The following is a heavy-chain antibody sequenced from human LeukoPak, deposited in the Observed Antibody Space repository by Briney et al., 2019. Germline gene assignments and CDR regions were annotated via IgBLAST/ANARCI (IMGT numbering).Heavy chain of an antibody. V-gene: IGHV3-48*03. J-gene: IGHJ4*02. CDR3: ARTVDDLRGQLLIPGFDS. CDR2: IGSIISTT. D-gene: IGHD3-16*01. CDR1: RFTLRRYE. Sequence: GWAVPLSCLAPRFTLRRYEMSFVRQAAGKGLAGVSYIGSIISTTYYADSVKGRFTFSREDAKRSLYLQMSSLRGEETAVYYSARTVDDLRGQLLIPGFDSWGQGTLVTVSS.